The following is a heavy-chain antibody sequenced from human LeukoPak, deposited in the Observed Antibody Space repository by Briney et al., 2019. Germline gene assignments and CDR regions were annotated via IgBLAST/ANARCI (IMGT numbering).Heavy chain of an antibody. J-gene: IGHJ4*02. Sequence: TGGGPRLSCAASVVTFEEYSMQCGRRPPGKGLEWGAVISWGGGKTYYAESVKGRFTISRDNSEKSVYLQMNSLRTEDTAFYYCGKDIAHYDFWNGYEYRGQGTLVTASS. CDR1: VVTFEEYS. CDR2: ISWGGGKT. CDR3: GKDIAHYDFWNGYEY. D-gene: IGHD3-3*01. V-gene: IGHV3-43*01.